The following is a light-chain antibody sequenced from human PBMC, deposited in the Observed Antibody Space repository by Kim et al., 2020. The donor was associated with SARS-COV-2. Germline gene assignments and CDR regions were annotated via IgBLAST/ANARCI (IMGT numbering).Light chain of an antibody. J-gene: IGLJ1*01. V-gene: IGLV3-19*01. CDR2: DKN. Sequence: LGHTVTITCQGDRLTNYYASWHQQRPGQAPVLDIYDKNSRPSGIPDRVAGSSSGNTASLTITGALAEDEADYYCNSRDSSAQRYVFGTGTKVTVL. CDR1: RLTNYY. CDR3: NSRDSSAQRYV.